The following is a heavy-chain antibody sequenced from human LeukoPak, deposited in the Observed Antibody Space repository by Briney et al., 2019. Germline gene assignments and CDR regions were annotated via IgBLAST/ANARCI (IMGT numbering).Heavy chain of an antibody. CDR1: GFSFDDYA. D-gene: IGHD2-8*01. CDR2: NNWHGSLI. V-gene: IGHV3-43D*03. Sequence: GRSLRLSCAACGFSFDDYAMHGVREASTKGLEWGSHNNWHGSLIYCGDSARGRFNISRDNSKNCLFREMHSVRAEDSAFYYCARDMTPHSSTVSGVPRDYWRQGTLVTVSS. J-gene: IGHJ4*02. CDR3: ARDMTPHSSTVSGVPRDY.